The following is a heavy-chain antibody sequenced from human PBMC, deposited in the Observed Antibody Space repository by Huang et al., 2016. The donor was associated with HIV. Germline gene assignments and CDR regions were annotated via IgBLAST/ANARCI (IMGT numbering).Heavy chain of an antibody. CDR1: GGSFSGYF. Sequence: QVQLEQWGAGLLKPSETLSLTRAVYGGSFSGYFWNWIRQSPGKGLEWIGQINHAGGTDYNPSLKSRATISVDTSKNQFSLRLTSVTAADTAIYYCAREIMISFGGPFDSWGHGNLVTVSS. D-gene: IGHD3-16*01. J-gene: IGHJ5*01. CDR2: INHAGGT. V-gene: IGHV4-34*02. CDR3: AREIMISFGGPFDS.